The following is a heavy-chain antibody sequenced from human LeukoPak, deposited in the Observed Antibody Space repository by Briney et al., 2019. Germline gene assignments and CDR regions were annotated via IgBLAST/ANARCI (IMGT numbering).Heavy chain of an antibody. V-gene: IGHV4-34*01. Sequence: KPSETLSLTCAVYGGSFSGYYWSWIRQPPGKGLEWIGEINHSGGTNYNPSLKSRVTISVDTSKNQFSLKLSSVTAADTAVYYCARGRGFDFWSGYYRNYFDYWGQGTLVTVSS. J-gene: IGHJ4*02. CDR2: INHSGGT. CDR3: ARGRGFDFWSGYYRNYFDY. D-gene: IGHD3-3*01. CDR1: GGSFSGYY.